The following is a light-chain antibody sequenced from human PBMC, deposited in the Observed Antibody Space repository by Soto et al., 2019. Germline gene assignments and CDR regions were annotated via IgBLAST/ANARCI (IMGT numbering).Light chain of an antibody. CDR1: QSVSSTY. J-gene: IGKJ5*01. CDR2: GAS. Sequence: IVWTPSRGTLYLSAGERSTLSSRASQSVSSTYLAWYQQKPGQAPRRLIYGASSRATGIPDRFSGGGSGTDFTLASSRLVPEDFAVYSCQQYGRFSIAIGQGTRLEIK. CDR3: QQYGRFSIA. V-gene: IGKV3-20*01.